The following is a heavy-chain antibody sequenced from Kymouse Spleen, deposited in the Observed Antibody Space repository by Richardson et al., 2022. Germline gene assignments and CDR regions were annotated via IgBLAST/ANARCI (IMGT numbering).Heavy chain of an antibody. Sequence: EVQLVESGGGLVQPGGSLRLSCAASGFTFSSYSMNWVRQAPGKGLEWVSYISSSSSTIYYADSVKGRFTISRDNAKNSLYLQMNSLRDEDTAVYYCARDQGAVAGERYYYYYGMDVWGQGTTVTVSS. CDR3: ARDQGAVAGERYYYYYGMDV. CDR2: ISSSSSTI. J-gene: IGHJ6*02. V-gene: IGHV3-48*02. D-gene: IGHD6-19*01. CDR1: GFTFSSYS.